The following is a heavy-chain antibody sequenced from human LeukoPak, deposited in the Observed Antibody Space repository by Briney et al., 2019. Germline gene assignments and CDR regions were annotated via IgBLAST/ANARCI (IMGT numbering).Heavy chain of an antibody. CDR3: ARVARIAAAGTRGIYYYYGMDV. D-gene: IGHD6-13*01. J-gene: IGHJ6*02. V-gene: IGHV3-48*02. CDR1: GFTFSSYS. Sequence: GGSLRLSCAASGFTFSSYSMSWVRQAPGKGLEWVSYISSSSSTIYYADSVKGRFTISRDNAKNSLYQRMNSLRDEDTAVYYCARVARIAAAGTRGIYYYYGMDVWGQGATVTVSS. CDR2: ISSSSSTI.